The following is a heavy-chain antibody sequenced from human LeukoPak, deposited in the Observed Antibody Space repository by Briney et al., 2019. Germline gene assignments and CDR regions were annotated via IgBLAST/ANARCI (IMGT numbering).Heavy chain of an antibody. Sequence: GGSLRLSCEASEFTFSSYWMNWVRHSPGKGLEWVAHIKPDGSQKYFVDSVKGRFTISRDNADNLLYLKMNNLRDDDTAVYYCARASHYFGSGTYSSALWGQGTLVIVSA. J-gene: IGHJ3*01. CDR2: IKPDGSQK. CDR3: ARASHYFGSGTYSSAL. V-gene: IGHV3-7*01. D-gene: IGHD3-10*01. CDR1: EFTFSSYW.